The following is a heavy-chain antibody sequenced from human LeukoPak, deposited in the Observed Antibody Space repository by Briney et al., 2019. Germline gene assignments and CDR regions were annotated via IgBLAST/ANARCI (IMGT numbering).Heavy chain of an antibody. D-gene: IGHD2-21*02. V-gene: IGHV4-61*08. CDR3: ARDQCGGDCYYFDY. J-gene: IGHJ4*02. CDR1: GGSVSSGDHY. Sequence: SETLSLTCTVSGGSVSSGDHYWSWIRQPPGKGLHWIGYIYYSGSTNYNPSLKSRVTISVDTSKNQFSLRLSSVTAADTAVYYCARDQCGGDCYYFDYWGQGTLVTVPS. CDR2: IYYSGST.